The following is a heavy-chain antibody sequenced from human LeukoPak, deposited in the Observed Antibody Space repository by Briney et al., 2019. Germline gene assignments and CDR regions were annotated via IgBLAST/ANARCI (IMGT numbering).Heavy chain of an antibody. Sequence: SETLSLTCAVSDDSFSSHYWTWIRQPHGKGLEWIGYISYIGSTNYNPSLKSRVTISIDTSRDQFSLRLSSVAAADTAVYYCARDLVTVTKGFDIWGQGTMVSVSS. D-gene: IGHD4-17*01. J-gene: IGHJ3*02. V-gene: IGHV4-59*11. CDR3: ARDLVTVTKGFDI. CDR2: ISYIGST. CDR1: DDSFSSHY.